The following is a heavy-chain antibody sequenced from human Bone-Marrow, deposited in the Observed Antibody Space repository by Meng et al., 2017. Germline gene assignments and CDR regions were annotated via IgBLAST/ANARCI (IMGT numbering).Heavy chain of an antibody. V-gene: IGHV4-38-2*02. CDR3: ARSGYSYGPRDYFDY. CDR1: GYSISSGYY. CDR2: IYHSGST. D-gene: IGHD5-18*01. J-gene: IGHJ4*02. Sequence: SETLSLTCTVSGYSISSGYYWGWIRQPPGKGLEWIGTIYHSGSTYYSPSLKSRVTISVDSSKNQFSLKLSSVTAADTAVYYCARSGYSYGPRDYFDYWGQGKLVNGAS.